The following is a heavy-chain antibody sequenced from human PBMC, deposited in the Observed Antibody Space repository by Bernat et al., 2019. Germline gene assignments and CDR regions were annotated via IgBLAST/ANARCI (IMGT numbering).Heavy chain of an antibody. J-gene: IGHJ4*02. Sequence: QVQMVESGGGVVQPGRSLRLTCVASGFTFSNYGMHWVRQAPGKGLVWVAIIWYDGRNEDYADSVKGRFTISRDNSQNTLYLQMNSLRADDTAVYYCAREASRILRQFDYWGQGTLVTVSS. CDR2: IWYDGRNE. CDR3: AREASRILRQFDY. CDR1: GFTFSNYG. V-gene: IGHV3-33*01. D-gene: IGHD5-12*01.